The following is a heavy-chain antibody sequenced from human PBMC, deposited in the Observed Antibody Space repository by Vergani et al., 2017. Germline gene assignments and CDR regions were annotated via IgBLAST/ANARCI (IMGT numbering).Heavy chain of an antibody. D-gene: IGHD1-26*01. CDR3: ARGSRAGGYSGPDS. CDR1: GASMSSVGYY. Sequence: QVQLQESGPGLVKPSQTLSLTCTVSGASMSSVGYYWTWIRPSAGKRLEWIGDILGSGTANHNPSFQGRVSMSVATSKNQFSLTLSSVNATDTAVYYCARGSRAGGYSGPDSWGQGTRVTVSS. V-gene: IGHV4-61*02. J-gene: IGHJ4*02. CDR2: ILGSGTA.